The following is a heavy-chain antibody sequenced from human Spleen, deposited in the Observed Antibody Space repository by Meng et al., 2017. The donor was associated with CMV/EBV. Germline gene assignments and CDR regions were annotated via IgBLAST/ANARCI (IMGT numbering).Heavy chain of an antibody. CDR2: MNPNSGNT. V-gene: IGHV1-8*01. D-gene: IGHD3-3*01. CDR1: GYTFTSYD. J-gene: IGHJ5*02. CDR3: AREDMGLGIFWSGFLP. Sequence: ASVKVSCKASGYTFTSYDINWVRQATGQGLEWMGWMNPNSGNTGYAQKFQGRVTMTRNTSISTAYMELSSLKSEDTAVYYCAREDMGLGIFWSGFLPWGQGTLVTVSS.